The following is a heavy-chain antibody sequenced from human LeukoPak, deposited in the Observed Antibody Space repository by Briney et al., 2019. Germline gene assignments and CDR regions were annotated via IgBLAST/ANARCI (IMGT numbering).Heavy chain of an antibody. J-gene: IGHJ3*01. CDR3: ARVDAA. CDR1: GFTFSSYG. CDR2: VSYDGSNK. V-gene: IGHV3-30*03. D-gene: IGHD3-9*01. Sequence: GGSLRLSCAASGFTFSSYGMHWVRQAPGKGLEWVAVVSYDGSNKYYADSVKGRFTISRDNAKNSLYLQMNSLRAEDTAVYYCARVDAAWGQGTMVTVSS.